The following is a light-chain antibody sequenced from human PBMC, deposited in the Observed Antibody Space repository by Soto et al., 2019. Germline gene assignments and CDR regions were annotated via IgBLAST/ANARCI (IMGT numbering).Light chain of an antibody. CDR2: RNH. J-gene: IGLJ2*01. V-gene: IGLV1-44*01. CDR3: AAWDDRLRAVV. Sequence: QSVLTQSPSASGTPGQRVTISCSGSRSNIGTYTVNWYQQLPGTAPTLLIYRNHQRPSGVPDRFSGSKSGTSASLAISGPQSDDEAHYYCAAWDDRLRAVVFGGGTKLPVL. CDR1: RSNIGTYT.